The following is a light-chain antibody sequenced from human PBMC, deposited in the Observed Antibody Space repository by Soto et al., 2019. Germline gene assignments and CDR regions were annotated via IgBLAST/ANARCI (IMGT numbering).Light chain of an antibody. CDR1: QGISGR. V-gene: IGKV1-5*01. CDR2: DVS. J-gene: IGKJ1*01. CDR3: QQYNSYST. Sequence: DIQMNQSPSTLSASVGDRVTITCRASQGISGRLAWYQQKPGKAPNLLIYDVSNLESRVPSRFSCTGSGTEFTLTINSLQPDDFATYYCQQYNSYSTFGPGTKVEVK.